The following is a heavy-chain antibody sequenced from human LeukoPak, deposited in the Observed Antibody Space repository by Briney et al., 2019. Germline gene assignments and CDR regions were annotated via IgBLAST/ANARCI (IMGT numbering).Heavy chain of an antibody. CDR2: IPPDGSQK. V-gene: IGHV3-7*03. CDR1: DFTFSFYW. J-gene: IGHJ4*02. CDR3: AKGSTYYDSSGQVPFDY. D-gene: IGHD3-22*01. Sequence: GGSLRLPCVVSDFTFSFYWMTWVRQAPGKGLEWVANIPPDGSQKYYVDSVKGRFTISRDNGKNTLYLQMNSLRAEDTAVYYCAKGSTYYDSSGQVPFDYWGQGTLVTVSS.